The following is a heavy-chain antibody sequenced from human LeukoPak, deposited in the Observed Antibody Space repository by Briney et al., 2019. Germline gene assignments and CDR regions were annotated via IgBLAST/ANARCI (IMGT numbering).Heavy chain of an antibody. V-gene: IGHV1-8*01. J-gene: IGHJ1*01. D-gene: IGHD6-13*01. Sequence: GASVKVSCKASGYTFTSYDINWVRQATGQGPEWMAWLNPNSGDTGYAQKFQGRVTITRDTATTTAYMELSSLRSEDTAVYYCARGVLSSWSGDEYFQYWGQGTLVIVSS. CDR3: ARGVLSSWSGDEYFQY. CDR1: GYTFTSYD. CDR2: LNPNSGDT.